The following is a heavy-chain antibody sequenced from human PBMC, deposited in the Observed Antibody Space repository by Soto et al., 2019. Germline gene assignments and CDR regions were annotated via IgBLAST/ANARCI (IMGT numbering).Heavy chain of an antibody. Sequence: ASVKVSCKASGYTFTSYGISWVRQAPGQGLEWMGWISAHNDNTNYAQKLQGRVTMTTDTSTSTAYMELRSLRSEDTAVYYCERDYYDSSGPHDFDYWGQGTLVTVS. CDR2: ISAHNDNT. D-gene: IGHD3-22*01. J-gene: IGHJ4*02. V-gene: IGHV1-18*04. CDR1: GYTFTSYG. CDR3: ERDYYDSSGPHDFDY.